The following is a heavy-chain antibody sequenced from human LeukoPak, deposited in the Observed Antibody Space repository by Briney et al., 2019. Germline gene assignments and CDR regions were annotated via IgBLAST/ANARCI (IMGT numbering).Heavy chain of an antibody. V-gene: IGHV1-8*01. J-gene: IGHJ4*02. Sequence: ASVKVSCKASGYTFTSYDINWVRQANGQGLEWMGWMNPNSGNTGYAQKFQGRVTMTRNTSISTAYIELSSLRSEDTAVYYCARVLADYYDSSGIDYWGQGTLVTVSS. D-gene: IGHD3-22*01. CDR3: ARVLADYYDSSGIDY. CDR2: MNPNSGNT. CDR1: GYTFTSYD.